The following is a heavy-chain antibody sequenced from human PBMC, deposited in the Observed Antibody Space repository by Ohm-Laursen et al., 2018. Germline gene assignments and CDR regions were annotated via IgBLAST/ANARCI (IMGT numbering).Heavy chain of an antibody. CDR2: IYSGGST. J-gene: IGHJ3*02. Sequence: SLRLSCAASGFTVSSNYMSWVRQAPGKGLEWVSVIYSGGSTYYADSVKGRFTISRDNSKNTLYLQMNSLRAEGTAVYYCARAGHVEMATLGAFDIWGQGTMVTVSS. CDR1: GFTVSSNY. CDR3: ARAGHVEMATLGAFDI. V-gene: IGHV3-53*01. D-gene: IGHD5-24*01.